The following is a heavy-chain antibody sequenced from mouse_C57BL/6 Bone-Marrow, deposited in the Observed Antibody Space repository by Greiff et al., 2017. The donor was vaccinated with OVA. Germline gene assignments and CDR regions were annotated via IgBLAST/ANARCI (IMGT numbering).Heavy chain of an antibody. J-gene: IGHJ3*01. CDR2: IDPSDSYT. V-gene: IGHV1-69*01. CDR1: GYTFTSYW. Sequence: QVQLKQPGAELVMPGASVKLSCKASGYTFTSYWMHWVKQRPGQGLEWIGEIDPSDSYTNYNQKFKGKSTLTVDKSSSTAYMQLSSLTSEDSAVYYCARSDGFPPWFAYWGQGTLVTVSA. D-gene: IGHD2-3*01. CDR3: ARSDGFPPWFAY.